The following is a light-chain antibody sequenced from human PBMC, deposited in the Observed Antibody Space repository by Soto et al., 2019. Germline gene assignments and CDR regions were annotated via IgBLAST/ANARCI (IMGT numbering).Light chain of an antibody. CDR3: SSYTSSSTLEV. V-gene: IGLV2-14*01. Sequence: QSVLTQPASVSGSPGQSITISCTGTSSDVGGYDYVSWYQQHPGKAPKLMIYEVSNRPSGVSNRFSGSKSGNTASLTISGLQPEDEADYYCSSYTSSSTLEVFGTGTKVTVL. CDR1: SSDVGGYDY. CDR2: EVS. J-gene: IGLJ1*01.